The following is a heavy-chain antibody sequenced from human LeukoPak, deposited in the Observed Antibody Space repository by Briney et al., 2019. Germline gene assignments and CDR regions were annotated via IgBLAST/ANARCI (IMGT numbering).Heavy chain of an antibody. D-gene: IGHD6-19*01. V-gene: IGHV4-61*08. CDR1: GGSISSGGYY. Sequence: SETLSLTCTVSGGSISSGGYYWSWIRQPPGKGLEWIGYIYYTGSTNYNPSLKSRVTISVDTSKNQFSLKLSSVTAADTAVYYCARRDNSGWNYFDYWGQGALLTVSS. CDR3: ARRDNSGWNYFDY. CDR2: IYYTGST. J-gene: IGHJ4*02.